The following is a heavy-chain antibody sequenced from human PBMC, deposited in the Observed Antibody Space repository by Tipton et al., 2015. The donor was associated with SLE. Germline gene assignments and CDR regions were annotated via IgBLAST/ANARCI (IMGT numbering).Heavy chain of an antibody. J-gene: IGHJ4*02. CDR2: VSYSGST. V-gene: IGHV4-59*01. CDR1: GGSINVYY. Sequence: PGLVKPSETLSLTCSVSGGSINVYYWSWVRQPPGKGLEWIGYVSYSGSTNYNPSLQSRVTISVDTSKNQFSLKLRSVTAADTAVYYCARLPDYFDHWCQGALVTVSS. CDR3: ARLPDYFDH.